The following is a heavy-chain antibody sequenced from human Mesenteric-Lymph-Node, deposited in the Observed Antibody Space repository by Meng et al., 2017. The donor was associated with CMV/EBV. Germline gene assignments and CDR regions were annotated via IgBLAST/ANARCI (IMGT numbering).Heavy chain of an antibody. Sequence: GESLKISCAASGFTVSSNYMSWVRQAPGKGLEWVALIPYDGSREYYADSVKGRFTISRDNSKNALYLEMSGLRPEDTAVYYCAKDPHEFWTGKNWFDSWGQGTQVTVSS. CDR3: AKDPHEFWTGKNWFDS. D-gene: IGHD3/OR15-3a*01. CDR1: GFTVSSNY. CDR2: IPYDGSRE. V-gene: IGHV3-30*02. J-gene: IGHJ5*01.